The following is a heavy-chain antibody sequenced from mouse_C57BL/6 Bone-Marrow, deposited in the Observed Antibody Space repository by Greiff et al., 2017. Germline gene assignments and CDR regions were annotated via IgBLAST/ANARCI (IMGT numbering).Heavy chain of an antibody. Sequence: EVQGVESGGDLVKPGGSLKLSCAASGFTFSSYGMSWVRQTPDKRLEWVATIRSGGSYTYYPDSVKGRFTISRDNAKNTLYLQMSSLKSEDTAMYYCARTTVVAWYFDVWGTGTTVTVSS. V-gene: IGHV5-6*01. CDR1: GFTFSSYG. D-gene: IGHD1-1*01. CDR2: IRSGGSYT. CDR3: ARTTVVAWYFDV. J-gene: IGHJ1*03.